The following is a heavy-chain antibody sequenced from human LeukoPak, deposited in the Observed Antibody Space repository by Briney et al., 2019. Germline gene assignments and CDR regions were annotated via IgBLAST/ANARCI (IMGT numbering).Heavy chain of an antibody. Sequence: ASVKVSCKASGYTFTSYGISWVRQAPGQRLERMGWMNPDSGNTGYARNFQGRVTMTRNTSISTAYMELSSLRSEDTDVYYCARYITMVRGGSWFDPWGQGTLVTVSS. CDR1: GYTFTSYG. CDR3: ARYITMVRGGSWFDP. V-gene: IGHV1-8*02. J-gene: IGHJ5*02. CDR2: MNPDSGNT. D-gene: IGHD3-10*01.